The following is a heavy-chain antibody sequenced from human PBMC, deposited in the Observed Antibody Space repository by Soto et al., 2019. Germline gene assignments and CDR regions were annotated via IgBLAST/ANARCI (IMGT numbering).Heavy chain of an antibody. CDR2: ISCDGTKK. J-gene: IGHJ4*02. Sequence: PGGSLRLSCAASGFMFNSYVMHWVRRAPGKGLEWVGFISCDGTKKDYADSVKGRFIISRDNSEETLYLQMNSLRPEDSGVYYCARDNPPSYDFRSLLRSYVVESFASWAQGTVVTVSS. V-gene: IGHV3-30*04. CDR1: GFMFNSYV. CDR3: ARDNPPSYDFRSLLRSYVVESFAS. D-gene: IGHD3-3*01.